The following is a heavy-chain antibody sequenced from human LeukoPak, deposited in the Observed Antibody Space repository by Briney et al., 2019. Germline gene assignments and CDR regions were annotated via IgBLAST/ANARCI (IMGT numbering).Heavy chain of an antibody. CDR2: IWYDGSNK. CDR3: AKQYYYGSGSYLDY. J-gene: IGHJ4*02. V-gene: IGHV3-33*06. Sequence: GGSLRLSCAASRFTFSSYGMHWVRQAPGKGLEWVAVIWYDGSNKYYADSVKGRFTISRYNSKNTLYLQMNSLRAEDTAVYYGAKQYYYGSGSYLDYCGQGTLVTVSS. CDR1: RFTFSSYG. D-gene: IGHD3-10*01.